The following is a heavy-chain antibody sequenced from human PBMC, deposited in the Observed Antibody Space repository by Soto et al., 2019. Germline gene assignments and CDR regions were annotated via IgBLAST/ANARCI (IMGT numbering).Heavy chain of an antibody. CDR3: VKGGTSVSSAGFDY. CDR2: IRNNGIST. D-gene: IGHD3-22*01. J-gene: IGHJ4*02. V-gene: IGHV3-64D*06. CDR1: GFTFSSYS. Sequence: HPGGSLRLSCSASGFTFSSYSMHWVRQAPGKGLEFVSVIRNNGISTYYADSVKGRFTISRDNSKNTLSLQMRSLRPEDTAVYYCVKGGTSVSSAGFDYWGLGTLVTVSS.